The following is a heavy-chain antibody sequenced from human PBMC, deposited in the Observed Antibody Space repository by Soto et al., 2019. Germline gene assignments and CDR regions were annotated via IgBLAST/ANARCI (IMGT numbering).Heavy chain of an antibody. CDR2: TYLNGNT. J-gene: IGHJ1*01. D-gene: IGHD3-10*01. Sequence: SATLSLTGTVSGGSLISGDFSWSWIRQTSGKGLEWIVYTYLNGNTHYNPSLKSRITIWEDRSRNQFSLKLISVTAADTAVYYCARCGFTYGSHFWGQGTLVTVSS. CDR1: GGSLISGDFS. V-gene: IGHV4-30-2*01. CDR3: ARCGFTYGSHF.